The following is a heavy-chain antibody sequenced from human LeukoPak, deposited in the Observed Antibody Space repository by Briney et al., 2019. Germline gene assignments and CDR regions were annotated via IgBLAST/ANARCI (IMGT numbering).Heavy chain of an antibody. V-gene: IGHV4-34*01. Sequence: PSETLSLTCAVYGGSFSGYYWSWIRQPPGKGLEWIGEINHSGSTNYNPSLKSRVTISVDTSKNQFSLKLSSVTAADTAVYYCARGLMYYDILTGYYKTRYFDYWGQGTLVTVSS. CDR2: INHSGST. CDR3: ARGLMYYDILTGYYKTRYFDY. D-gene: IGHD3-9*01. J-gene: IGHJ4*02. CDR1: GGSFSGYY.